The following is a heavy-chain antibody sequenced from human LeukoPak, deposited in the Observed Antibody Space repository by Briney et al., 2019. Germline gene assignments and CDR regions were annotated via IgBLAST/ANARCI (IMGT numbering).Heavy chain of an antibody. V-gene: IGHV4-34*01. Sequence: SETLSLICAVYGGSFSGYYWSWIRQPPGKGLEWIGEINHSGSTNYNPSLKSRVTISVDTSKNQFSLKLSSVTAADTAVYYCARGIGFGNFDLWGRGTLVTVSS. J-gene: IGHJ2*01. CDR2: INHSGST. D-gene: IGHD3-16*01. CDR1: GGSFSGYY. CDR3: ARGIGFGNFDL.